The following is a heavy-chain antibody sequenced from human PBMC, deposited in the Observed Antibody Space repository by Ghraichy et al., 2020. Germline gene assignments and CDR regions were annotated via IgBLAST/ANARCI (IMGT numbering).Heavy chain of an antibody. D-gene: IGHD2-8*01. CDR2: ISSTSRSI. V-gene: IGHV3-21*01. CDR1: GFAFSGYN. J-gene: IGHJ6*02. CDR3: ARAKGVVRYYYYFGMDV. Sequence: GESLNISCSTSGFAFSGYNMNWVRQPPGKGLEWVASISSTSRSIFYADSLKGRFTISRDNAQSSLFLQMNSVRAEDAAVYYCARAKGVVRYYYYFGMDVWGQGTTVTVSS.